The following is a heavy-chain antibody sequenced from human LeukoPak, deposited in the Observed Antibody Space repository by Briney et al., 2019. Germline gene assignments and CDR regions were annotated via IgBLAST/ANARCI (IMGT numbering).Heavy chain of an antibody. CDR1: GGSISSGSYY. V-gene: IGHV4-61*02. D-gene: IGHD2-21*02. CDR2: IYTSGST. Sequence: SQTLSLTCTVSGGSISSGSYYWSWIRQPAGKGLEWIGRIYTSGSTNYNPSLKSRVTISVDTSKNQFSLKLSSVTAADTAVYYCARESMVTANGPYYYYGMDVWGQGTTVTVSS. J-gene: IGHJ6*02. CDR3: ARESMVTANGPYYYYGMDV.